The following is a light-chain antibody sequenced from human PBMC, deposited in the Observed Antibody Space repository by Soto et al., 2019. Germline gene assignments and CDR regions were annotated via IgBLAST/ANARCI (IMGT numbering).Light chain of an antibody. CDR3: QQYNSPLS. V-gene: IGKV3-20*01. J-gene: IGKJ4*01. Sequence: IVLTQSPGTLSLSPGERATLSCRASQSMSSSNLAWYQQKPGQAPRLLIYGASSRATGIPDRFSGSGSGTDFTLIISRLEHEDFAVYFCQQYNSPLSFGGGTKVEMK. CDR1: QSMSSSN. CDR2: GAS.